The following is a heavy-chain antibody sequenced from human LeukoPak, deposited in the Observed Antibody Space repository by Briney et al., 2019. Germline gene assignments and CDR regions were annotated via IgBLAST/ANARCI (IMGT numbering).Heavy chain of an antibody. CDR1: GFTFSSYG. CDR3: AKDRDWGMDV. CDR2: ISYDGSNK. D-gene: IGHD3/OR15-3a*01. J-gene: IGHJ6*02. Sequence: GRSLRLSCSAAGFTFSSYGMHWVRQAPSKGLEWVAVISYDGSNKYYADSVKCRFTISRDNSKNTLYLQMNSLRAEDTAVYYCAKDRDWGMDVWGQGTTVTVSS. V-gene: IGHV3-30*18.